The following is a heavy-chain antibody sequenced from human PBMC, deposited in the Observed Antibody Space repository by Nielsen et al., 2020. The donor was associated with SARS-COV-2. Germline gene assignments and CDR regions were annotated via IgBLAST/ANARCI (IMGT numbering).Heavy chain of an antibody. CDR3: ARDGTLYYDSWSGYYGLPDY. CDR1: GYTFTAYG. CDR2: ISTYSGNT. V-gene: IGHV1-18*01. Sequence: ASVTVSCKASGYTFTAYGIIWVRQAPGQGLEWMGWISTYSGNTNYAQKFQGRVTMTTDTSTSTAYMELRSLRSDDTAVYYCARDGTLYYDSWSGYYGLPDYWGQGTLVTVSS. J-gene: IGHJ4*02. D-gene: IGHD3-3*01.